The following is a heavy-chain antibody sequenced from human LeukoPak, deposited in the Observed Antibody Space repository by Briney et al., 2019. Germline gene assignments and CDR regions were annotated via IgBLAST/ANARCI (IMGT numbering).Heavy chain of an antibody. Sequence: SETLSLTCTVSGGALSSYYWSWIRRPPGKGLEWIGYIYYSGGTKYNPSLMSRVTISVDRSQNQFSLSLRSVTAADTAVYYCARDGLYDSSGYYMDSWGQGTLVIVSS. CDR1: GGALSSYY. CDR3: ARDGLYDSSGYYMDS. CDR2: IYYSGGT. D-gene: IGHD3-22*01. J-gene: IGHJ4*02. V-gene: IGHV4-59*01.